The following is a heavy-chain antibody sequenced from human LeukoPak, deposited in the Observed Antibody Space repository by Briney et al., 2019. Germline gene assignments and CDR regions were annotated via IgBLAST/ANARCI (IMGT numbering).Heavy chain of an antibody. J-gene: IGHJ6*02. CDR3: ARQTGTVNYYYGMDV. V-gene: IGHV4-31*03. Sequence: SETLSLTCTVSGGSISNGGYYWSWIRQHPGKGLEWIGYIYYSGSTYYNPSLKSRVTISVDTSKNQFSLKLSSVTAADTAVYYCARQTGTVNYYYGMDVWGQGTTVTVSS. D-gene: IGHD1-1*01. CDR1: GGSISNGGYY. CDR2: IYYSGST.